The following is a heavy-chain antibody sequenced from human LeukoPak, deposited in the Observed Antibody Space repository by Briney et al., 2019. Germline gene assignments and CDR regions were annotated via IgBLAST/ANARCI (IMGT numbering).Heavy chain of an antibody. Sequence: PGGSLRLSCAASGFTLSSYWMHWVRQAPGKGLVWVSRINSDGSSTTYADSVKGRFTISRGNAKNTLYLQMNSLRAKDTAVYYCARDLASGYYGSGSSPGTYWGQGTLVTVSS. CDR1: GFTLSSYW. CDR2: INSDGSST. J-gene: IGHJ4*02. CDR3: ARDLASGYYGSGSSPGTY. V-gene: IGHV3-74*01. D-gene: IGHD3-10*01.